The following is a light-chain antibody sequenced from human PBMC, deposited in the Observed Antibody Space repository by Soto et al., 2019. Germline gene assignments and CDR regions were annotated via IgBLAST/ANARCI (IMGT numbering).Light chain of an antibody. CDR1: SSDVGGYNY. CDR3: CSYAGSYTYVV. CDR2: DVS. Sequence: QSVLTQPRSVSGSPGQSVTISCTGTSSDVGGYNYVSWYQQHPGKAPKLMIYDVSKRPSGVTDRFSGSKSGNTASLTISGLQAEDEADYYCCSYAGSYTYVVFGGGTQLTVL. J-gene: IGLJ2*01. V-gene: IGLV2-11*01.